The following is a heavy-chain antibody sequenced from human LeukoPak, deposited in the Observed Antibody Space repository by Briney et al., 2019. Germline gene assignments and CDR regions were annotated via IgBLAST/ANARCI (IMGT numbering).Heavy chain of an antibody. CDR2: INWNGGST. Sequence: GGSLTLSCAASGFTFDDYGTSLVRQAPGKVLEWVSGINWNGGSTGYADSVKGRFTISRDNAKNSLYLQMNSLRAEDTALYYCARVGGRRPRRDYFDYWGQGTLVTVSS. D-gene: IGHD6-6*01. J-gene: IGHJ4*02. V-gene: IGHV3-20*04. CDR3: ARVGGRRPRRDYFDY. CDR1: GFTFDDYG.